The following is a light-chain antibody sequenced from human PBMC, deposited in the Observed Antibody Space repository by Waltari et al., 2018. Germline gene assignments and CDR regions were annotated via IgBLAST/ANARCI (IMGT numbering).Light chain of an antibody. V-gene: IGKV3D-15*01. CDR3: QQSRQWPRRT. CDR1: ESVGTD. Sequence: EIVMTQSPVTMSVSPGEGVTLSCTASESVGTDVAWYRHKPGQPPRLLIYYANARSTGGPARIIGSGSVTDFTLTISSLEPEDFAFYYCQQSRQWPRRTFGQGTKLEI. J-gene: IGKJ2*01. CDR2: YAN.